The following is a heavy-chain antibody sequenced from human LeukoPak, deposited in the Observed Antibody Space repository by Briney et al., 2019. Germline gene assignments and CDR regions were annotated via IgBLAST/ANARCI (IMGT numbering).Heavy chain of an antibody. D-gene: IGHD3-10*01. J-gene: IGHJ6*03. CDR3: ARLRRYYGSGSYQIIAYRYYYMDV. CDR2: IYYSGST. CDR1: GGSFSGYY. Sequence: PSETLSLTCAVYGGSFSGYYWGWIRQPPGKGLEWIGSIYYSGSTYYNPSLKSRVTISVDTSKNQFSLKLSSVTAADTAVYYCARLRRYYGSGSYQIIAYRYYYMDVWGKGTTVTISS. V-gene: IGHV4-34*01.